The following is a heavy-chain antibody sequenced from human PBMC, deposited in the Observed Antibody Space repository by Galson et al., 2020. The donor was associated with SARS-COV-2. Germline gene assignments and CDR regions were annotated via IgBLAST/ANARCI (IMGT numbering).Heavy chain of an antibody. D-gene: IGHD3-10*01. CDR3: AKRKELFWLGELTQGLDV. CDR2: ISYEGSIK. J-gene: IGHJ6*02. CDR1: GFTFTNYG. Sequence: GGSLRLSCAASGFTFTNYGMHWVRQAPGKGLEWVALISYEGSIKYYADSVKGRFTISRDSSKNTLHLQMNSLSAGDTAVYYCAKRKELFWLGELTQGLDVWGQGPTVTVS. V-gene: IGHV3-30*18.